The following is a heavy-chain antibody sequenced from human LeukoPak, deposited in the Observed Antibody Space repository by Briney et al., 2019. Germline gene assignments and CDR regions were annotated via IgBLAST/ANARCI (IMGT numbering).Heavy chain of an antibody. D-gene: IGHD3-22*01. J-gene: IGHJ3*02. CDR3: ARRGYYYDPIDI. CDR2: INSDGSST. Sequence: GGSLRLSCAASGFTFNTYFMYWVRQAPGGGLVWVARINSDGSSTRYADSVKGRFTISRDNARNTLDLQMNSLRAEDTAVYYCARRGYYYDPIDIWGQGTMVTVSS. CDR1: GFTFNTYF. V-gene: IGHV3-74*01.